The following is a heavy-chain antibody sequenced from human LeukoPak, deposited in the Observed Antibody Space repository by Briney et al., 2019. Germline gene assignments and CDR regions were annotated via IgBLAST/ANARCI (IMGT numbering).Heavy chain of an antibody. CDR3: ARDPSNTSGYYAYLDY. CDR2: ISAYNGDT. Sequence: GASVKVSCKSSGYAFTSHGISWVWHAPGQGLEWMGWISAYNGDTKYAQKTQGRVTMTTDASTSTAYMEVRSLRSDDTAVYYCARDPSNTSGYYAYLDYWGQGTLVTVSS. J-gene: IGHJ4*02. V-gene: IGHV1-18*01. D-gene: IGHD6-19*01. CDR1: GYAFTSHG.